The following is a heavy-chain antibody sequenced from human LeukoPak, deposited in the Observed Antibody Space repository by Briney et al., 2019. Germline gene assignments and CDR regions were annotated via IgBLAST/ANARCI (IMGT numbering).Heavy chain of an antibody. Sequence: GGSLRLSCAASGFTFSSYSMNWVRQAPGKGLEWVSHINSNSKTIYYTDSVKGRFTISRDNAKNSLYLQMNSLRAEDTAVYYCASGSSPFPWGQGTLVTVSS. J-gene: IGHJ5*02. CDR3: ASGSSPFP. V-gene: IGHV3-48*01. CDR1: GFTFSSYS. D-gene: IGHD1-26*01. CDR2: INSNSKTI.